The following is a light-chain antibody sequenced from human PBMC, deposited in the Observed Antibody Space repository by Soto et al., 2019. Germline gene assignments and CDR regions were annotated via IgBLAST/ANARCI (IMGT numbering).Light chain of an antibody. CDR2: DAS. CDR3: QQRSSWPLT. Sequence: EIVLTQSPATLSLSPGERATLSCRASQSVRGYLAWYQQKPGQAPRLLIYDASNRATGIPARFSGSGSGTDFTLTISSLDPEDSAIYYCQQRSSWPLTFGGGN. J-gene: IGKJ4*01. V-gene: IGKV3-11*01. CDR1: QSVRGY.